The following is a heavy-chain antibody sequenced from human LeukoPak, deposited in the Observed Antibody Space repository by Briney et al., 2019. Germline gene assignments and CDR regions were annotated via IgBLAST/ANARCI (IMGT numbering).Heavy chain of an antibody. CDR3: ANHLSYLEFDP. CDR1: GFSFKNYG. Sequence: GGSLRLSCVASGFSFKNYGIHWVRQAPGKGLEWVAATSYDGSNKYYADSVKGRFTISRDNSKNTLFLQMNSLRAEGAALYYCANHLSYLEFDPWGQGTLVTVSS. V-gene: IGHV3-30*18. D-gene: IGHD3-16*01. J-gene: IGHJ5*02. CDR2: TSYDGSNK.